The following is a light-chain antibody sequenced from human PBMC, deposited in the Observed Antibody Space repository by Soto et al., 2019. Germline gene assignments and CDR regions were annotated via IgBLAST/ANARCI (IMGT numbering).Light chain of an antibody. J-gene: IGLJ2*01. CDR3: TSYTGSSTLGV. CDR2: AVT. CDR1: SSDVGGYNY. V-gene: IGLV2-14*01. Sequence: QSVLTQPASVSGSPGQSITISCTGTSSDVGGYNYVSWYQQHPGKAPKLIIYAVTDRPSGVSSRFSGSKSGNTASLTISGLQAEDEAHYSCTSYTGSSTLGVFGGGTKVTVL.